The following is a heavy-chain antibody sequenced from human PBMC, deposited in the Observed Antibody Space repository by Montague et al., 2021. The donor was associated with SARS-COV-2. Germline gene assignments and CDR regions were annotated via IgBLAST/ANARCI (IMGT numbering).Heavy chain of an antibody. J-gene: IGHJ1*01. CDR1: GGSISSGDYY. D-gene: IGHD2-15*01. CDR2: IYSGGNT. V-gene: IGHV4-61*08. CDR3: VRGGFAESGGLKAVAEFHL. Sequence: SESLSLTCTVSGGSISSGDYYWSWIRQPPGKGLEWIGYIYSGGNTNYSPSLKSRVTMSLDTSTNQFSLRLISATAADTALYFCVRGGFAESGGLKAVAEFHLWGQGTLVTVSS.